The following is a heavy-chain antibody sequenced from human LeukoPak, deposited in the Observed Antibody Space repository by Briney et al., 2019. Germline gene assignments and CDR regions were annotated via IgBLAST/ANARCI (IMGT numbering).Heavy chain of an antibody. CDR1: GFTFSDYY. CDR3: AKDSRDSSGYYLVGYFDY. Sequence: PGGSLRLSCAASGFTFSDYYMSWIRQAPGQGLEWVSYISSSGSTIYYADSVKGRFTISRDNAKNSLYLQMNSLRAEDTAVYYCAKDSRDSSGYYLVGYFDYWGQGTLVTVSS. D-gene: IGHD3-22*01. CDR2: ISSSGSTI. V-gene: IGHV3-11*01. J-gene: IGHJ4*02.